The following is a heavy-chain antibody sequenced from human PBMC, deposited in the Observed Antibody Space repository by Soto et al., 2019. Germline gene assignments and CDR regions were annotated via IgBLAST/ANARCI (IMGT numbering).Heavy chain of an antibody. D-gene: IGHD3-22*01. J-gene: IGHJ4*02. V-gene: IGHV3-15*07. Sequence: PGGSLRLSCAASGFTFSNAWMNWVRQAPGKGLEWVGRIKSITDGGTTDYAAPVKGRFTISRDDSKNTLYLQMNSLKTEDTAVYYCTTDPVTMIVVVPSSGWGQGTLVTVSS. CDR1: GFTFSNAW. CDR3: TTDPVTMIVVVPSSG. CDR2: IKSITDGGTT.